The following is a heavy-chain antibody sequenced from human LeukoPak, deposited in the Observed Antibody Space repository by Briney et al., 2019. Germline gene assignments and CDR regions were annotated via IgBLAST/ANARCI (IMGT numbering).Heavy chain of an antibody. J-gene: IGHJ4*02. D-gene: IGHD6-19*01. CDR3: ASPGYSSGWPSFDY. Sequence: GGSLRLSCATSGFTFSSYSMNWVRQAPGKGLEWVSSISSSSSYIYYADSVKGRFTISRDNAKNSLYLQMNSLRAEDTAVYYCASPGYSSGWPSFDYWGQGTLVTVSS. V-gene: IGHV3-21*01. CDR2: ISSSSSYI. CDR1: GFTFSSYS.